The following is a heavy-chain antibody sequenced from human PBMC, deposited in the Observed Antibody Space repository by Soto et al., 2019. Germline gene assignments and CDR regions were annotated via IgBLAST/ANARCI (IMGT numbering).Heavy chain of an antibody. CDR1: GGSISSTSSY. V-gene: IGHV4-39*01. J-gene: IGHJ4*02. D-gene: IGHD3-22*01. CDR3: AGLYPYESSGYHLDY. Sequence: SETLSLTCTVAGGSISSTSSYWAWIRQPPGKGLEWVGSIYYLGNTYYNPSLGSRVTISVDTSKNQFSLKLRSVTAADTAFFYCAGLYPYESSGYHLDYWSQGTLVTVSS. CDR2: IYYLGNT.